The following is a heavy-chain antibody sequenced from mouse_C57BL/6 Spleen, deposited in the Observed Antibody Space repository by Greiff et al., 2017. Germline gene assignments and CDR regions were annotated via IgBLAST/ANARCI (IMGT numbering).Heavy chain of an antibody. Sequence: QVQLQQSGAELVKPGASVKMSCKASGYTFTSYWITWVKQRPGQGFEWIGDIYPGSGSTNYNEKFKSKATLTVDTSSSTAYMQLSSLTSEDSAVYYCARCDGYYWYFDAWGTGTTVTVSS. CDR3: ARCDGYYWYFDA. V-gene: IGHV1-55*01. CDR2: IYPGSGST. J-gene: IGHJ1*03. CDR1: GYTFTSYW. D-gene: IGHD2-3*01.